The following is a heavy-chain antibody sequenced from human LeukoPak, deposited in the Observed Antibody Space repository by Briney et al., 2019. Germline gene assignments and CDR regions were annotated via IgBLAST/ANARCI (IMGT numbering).Heavy chain of an antibody. CDR3: ASVNYVDYGFDY. D-gene: IGHD4-17*01. CDR2: ISYSGST. J-gene: IGHJ4*02. Sequence: PSETLSLTCTVSGGSISNSHYYWGWIRQPPGKGLEWIAHISYSGSTYYNPSLRSRVTISVDTSKNQFSLKLASMTAAGAAIFYCASVNYVDYGFDYWGQGTLVTVSS. V-gene: IGHV4-39*01. CDR1: GGSISNSHYY.